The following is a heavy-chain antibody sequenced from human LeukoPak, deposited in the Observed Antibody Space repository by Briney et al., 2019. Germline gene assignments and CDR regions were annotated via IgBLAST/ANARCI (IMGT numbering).Heavy chain of an antibody. V-gene: IGHV3-53*01. J-gene: IGHJ6*03. D-gene: IGHD6-19*01. CDR3: AIDRRPGTGFLHYYYMDV. CDR2: IYSGDST. Sequence: GGSLRLSCAASGFTVSSNYMSWVRQAPGKRLEWVSVIYSGDSTYYADSVKGRFTISRDNSKNTLYLQMNSLRAEDTAVYYCAIDRRPGTGFLHYYYMDVWGKGTTVTVSS. CDR1: GFTVSSNY.